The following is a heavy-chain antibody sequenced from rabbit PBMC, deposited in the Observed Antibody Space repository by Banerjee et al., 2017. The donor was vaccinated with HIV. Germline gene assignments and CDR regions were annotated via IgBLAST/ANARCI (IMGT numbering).Heavy chain of an antibody. Sequence: QQQLEESGGDLVQPGASLTLTCTASGFSFSSYAMCWVRQAPGKGLEWIGCINTGSGSTYYASWAKGRFTISKTSSTTVTLQMTSLTAADTATYFCARVASSSGYRYYGMDLWGPGTLVTVS. J-gene: IGHJ6*01. CDR1: GFSFSSYA. CDR3: ARVASSSGYRYYGMDL. CDR2: INTGSGST. D-gene: IGHD1-1*01. V-gene: IGHV1S45*01.